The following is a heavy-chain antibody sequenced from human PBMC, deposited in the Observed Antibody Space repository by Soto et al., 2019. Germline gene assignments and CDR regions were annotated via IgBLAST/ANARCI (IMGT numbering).Heavy chain of an antibody. CDR1: GGSISSGGYY. CDR3: ARLRSQRTWFDP. J-gene: IGHJ5*02. Sequence: SETLSLTCTVSGGSISSGGYYWSWIRQHPGKGLEWIGYIYYSGSTYYNPSLKSRVTISVDTSKNQFSLKLSSVTAADTAVYYCARLRSQRTWFDPWGQGTLVTVS. D-gene: IGHD5-12*01. V-gene: IGHV4-31*03. CDR2: IYYSGST.